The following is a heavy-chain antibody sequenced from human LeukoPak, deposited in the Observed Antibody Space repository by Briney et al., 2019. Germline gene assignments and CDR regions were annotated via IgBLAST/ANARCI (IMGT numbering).Heavy chain of an antibody. CDR1: GGSVSSSKYL. V-gene: IGHV4-39*07. Sequence: SETLSLTCAVSGGSVSSSKYLWGWIRQPPGKELEWIGSISYSGNTDYNPSLKSRVTLSVDTSKNQFSLKLTSVTAADSAVYYCAGLGVMVLVYQSESWGQGTPATVSS. CDR3: AGLGVMVLVYQSES. D-gene: IGHD2-8*01. CDR2: ISYSGNT. J-gene: IGHJ1*01.